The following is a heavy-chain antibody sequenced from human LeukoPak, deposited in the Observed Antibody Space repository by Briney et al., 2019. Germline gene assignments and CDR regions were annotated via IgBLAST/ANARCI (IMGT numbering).Heavy chain of an antibody. D-gene: IGHD6-19*01. CDR1: GGSFSGYY. CDR2: INHSGST. J-gene: IGHJ5*02. Sequence: PSETLSLTCAVYGGSFSGYYWSWIRQPPGKGLEWIGEINHSGSTNYNPSLKSRVTISVDTSKNQFSLKLSSVTAADTAVYYCARDGSSSGFRNWFDPWGQGTLVTVSS. CDR3: ARDGSSSGFRNWFDP. V-gene: IGHV4-34*01.